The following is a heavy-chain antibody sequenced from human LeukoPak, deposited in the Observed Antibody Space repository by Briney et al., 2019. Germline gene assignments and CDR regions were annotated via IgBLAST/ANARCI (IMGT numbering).Heavy chain of an antibody. V-gene: IGHV3-21*01. D-gene: IGHD3-3*01. CDR2: ISSSSSYI. Sequence: GGSLRLSCAASGFTFSSYAMNWVRQAPGKGLEWVSSISSSSSYIYYADSVKGRFTISRDNAKNSLYLQMNSLRAEDTAVYYCARDSRYYGFWSGYSSFPFVEHYWGQGTLVTVSS. J-gene: IGHJ4*02. CDR1: GFTFSSYA. CDR3: ARDSRYYGFWSGYSSFPFVEHY.